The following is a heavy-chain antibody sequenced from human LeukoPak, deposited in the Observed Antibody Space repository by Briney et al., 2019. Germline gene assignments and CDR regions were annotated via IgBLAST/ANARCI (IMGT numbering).Heavy chain of an antibody. CDR1: GLAFYDDG. V-gene: IGHV3-20*04. CDR2: INWNGGAT. CDR3: ARVQDRYYSGSGFDY. J-gene: IGHJ4*02. D-gene: IGHD3-10*01. Sequence: GGSLRLSCAASGLAFYDDGMSSVRQAPGKGLEWVSGINWNGGATGYADSVKGRFTIARDSAKSSLYLVMNSLRAEDTAFYYCARVQDRYYSGSGFDYWGQGTLVTVSS.